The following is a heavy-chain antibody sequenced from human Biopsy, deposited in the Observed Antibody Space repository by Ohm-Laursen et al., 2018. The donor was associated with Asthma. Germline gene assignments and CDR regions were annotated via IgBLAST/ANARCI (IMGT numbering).Heavy chain of an antibody. V-gene: IGHV1-69*01. CDR1: GGTFNTYV. CDR3: ARKAGSCISRTCYSLDF. J-gene: IGHJ4*02. Sequence: KISCKALGGTFNTYVIGWVRQAPGQGLEWMGGINSVFGTTTYPQKFQDRVTITADDSTSTVYMELSSLRSEDTAVYYCARKAGSCISRTCYSLDFWGQGTLVTVSS. D-gene: IGHD2-2*01. CDR2: INSVFGTT.